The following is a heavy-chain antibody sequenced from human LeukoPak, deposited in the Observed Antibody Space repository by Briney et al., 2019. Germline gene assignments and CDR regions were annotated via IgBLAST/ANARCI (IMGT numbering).Heavy chain of an antibody. CDR1: GYTFTSYS. CDR2: INVGNGDT. V-gene: IGHV1-3*01. CDR3: ARSIAATDNTY. Sequence: ASVKVSCKASGYTFTSYSLHWVRQAPGQRLEWMGWINVGNGDTKYSQKFQGRVTITRDTSASTVYMELSGQRSEGTAVYYCARSIAATDNTYWGQGTLVTVSS. J-gene: IGHJ4*02. D-gene: IGHD6-13*01.